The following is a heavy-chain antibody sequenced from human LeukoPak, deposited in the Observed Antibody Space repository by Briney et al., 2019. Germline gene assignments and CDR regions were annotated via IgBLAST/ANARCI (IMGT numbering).Heavy chain of an antibody. J-gene: IGHJ5*02. Sequence: GGSLRLSCAASGFTFSSYWMHWVRQAPGKGLVWVSRIKNDGSSTSYADSVKGRFTISRDNAKNTPYLQMNSLRVEDTAMYYCTKSDWFDPWGQGTLVIVSS. CDR3: TKSDWFDP. V-gene: IGHV3-74*01. CDR1: GFTFSSYW. CDR2: IKNDGSST.